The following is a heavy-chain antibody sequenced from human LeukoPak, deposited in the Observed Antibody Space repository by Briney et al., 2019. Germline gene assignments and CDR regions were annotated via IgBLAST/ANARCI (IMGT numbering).Heavy chain of an antibody. CDR1: GFTFSNYW. CDR3: AMWSELNY. D-gene: IGHD3-10*01. CDR2: TNEGGSDK. J-gene: IGHJ4*01. V-gene: IGHV3-7*01. Sequence: GGSLRLSCAASGFTFSNYWMSWVRQAPGKGLEWVAHTNEGGSDKYYVDSVKGRFTISRNNVNNSQYLQMNSLRAEDTAVYYCAMWSELNYWGHGTLVTVSS.